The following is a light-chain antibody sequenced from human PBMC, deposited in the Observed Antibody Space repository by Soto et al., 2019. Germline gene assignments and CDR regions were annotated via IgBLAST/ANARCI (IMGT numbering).Light chain of an antibody. CDR2: LNSDGSH. Sequence: QSVLTQSHSASASLGASVKLTCTLSRGHSSYAIAWHQQQPEKGPRYLMKLNSDGSHSKGDGIPDRFSGSSSGAERYLTISSLQSEDEADYYCQTWGSGTVVFGGGTKVTVL. CDR3: QTWGSGTVV. V-gene: IGLV4-69*01. CDR1: RGHSSYA. J-gene: IGLJ2*01.